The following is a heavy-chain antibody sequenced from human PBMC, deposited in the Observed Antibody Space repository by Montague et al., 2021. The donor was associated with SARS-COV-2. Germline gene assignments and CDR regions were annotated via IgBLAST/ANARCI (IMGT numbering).Heavy chain of an antibody. CDR2: IDPSGXT. Sequence: TLSLTCTVSGGSISSGSYHWSWIRQPAGKGLEWIGRIDPSGXTXYXXXXKXRVTISVDTSKNQFSLRLTSVTAADTAVYYCARASRPRQFRGIIFVNARDVGGQGTTVTVSS. CDR3: ARASRPRQFRGIIFVNARDV. CDR1: GGSISSGSYH. J-gene: IGHJ6*02. D-gene: IGHD3-10*01. V-gene: IGHV4-61*02.